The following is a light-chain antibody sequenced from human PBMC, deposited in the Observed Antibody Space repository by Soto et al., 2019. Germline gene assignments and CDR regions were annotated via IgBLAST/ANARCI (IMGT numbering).Light chain of an antibody. Sequence: QSVMTQPPSVSAAPGQKVTISCSGSSSNIGGNSVSWYQQLPGTAPKLLIYDDDKRPSGIPDRFSGSKSGTSATLGITGFQTGDEADYYCQSYDNILGAWVFGGGTKLTVL. CDR1: SSNIGGNS. V-gene: IGLV1-51*01. CDR2: DDD. J-gene: IGLJ3*02. CDR3: QSYDNILGAWV.